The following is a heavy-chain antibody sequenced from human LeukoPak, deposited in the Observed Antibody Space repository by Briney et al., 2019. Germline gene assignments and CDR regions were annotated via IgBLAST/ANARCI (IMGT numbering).Heavy chain of an antibody. CDR3: AKASRITMIVVVINPLDY. V-gene: IGHV3-23*01. CDR2: ISGSGGST. D-gene: IGHD3-22*01. Sequence: GGSLRFSCAASGFTFSSYAMSWVRQAPGKGLEWVSTISGSGGSTYYADSVKGRFTISRDNSKNTMYMQMNSLRAEDTAVYYCAKASRITMIVVVINPLDYWGQGTLVTVSS. CDR1: GFTFSSYA. J-gene: IGHJ4*02.